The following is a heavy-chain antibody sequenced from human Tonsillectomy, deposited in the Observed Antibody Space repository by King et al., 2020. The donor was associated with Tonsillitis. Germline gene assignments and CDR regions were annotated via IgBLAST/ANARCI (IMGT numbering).Heavy chain of an antibody. J-gene: IGHJ4*02. CDR3: ARTAGTDY. Sequence: QLVQSGAEVKKPGASVKVSCKVSGYTFTNYDINWVRQAPGQGLEWMGWMNPNSGNAGYAQKFQDRVTMTRNTSISTAYMELNSLRSEDTAVYYCARTAGTDYWGQGTLVTVSS. V-gene: IGHV1-8*02. D-gene: IGHD6-19*01. CDR2: MNPNSGNA. CDR1: GYTFTNYD.